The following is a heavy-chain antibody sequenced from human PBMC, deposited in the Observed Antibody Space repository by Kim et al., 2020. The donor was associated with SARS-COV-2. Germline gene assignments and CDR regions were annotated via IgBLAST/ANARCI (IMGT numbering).Heavy chain of an antibody. CDR3: ARGYNDSSGYYEVWFY. J-gene: IGHJ4*02. Sequence: SETLSLTCTVSGGSISSSSYYWGWIRQPPGKGLEWIGSIYYSGSTYYNPSLKSRVTISVDTSKNQFSLKLSSVTAADTAVYYCARGYNDSSGYYEVWFYWGQGTLVTVSS. V-gene: IGHV4-39*01. D-gene: IGHD3-22*01. CDR1: GGSISSSSYY. CDR2: IYYSGST.